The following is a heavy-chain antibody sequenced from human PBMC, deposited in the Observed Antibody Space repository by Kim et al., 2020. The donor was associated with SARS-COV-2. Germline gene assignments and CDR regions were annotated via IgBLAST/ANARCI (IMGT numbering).Heavy chain of an antibody. J-gene: IGHJ5*02. D-gene: IGHD2-2*01. Sequence: GGSLRLSCAASGFTFTGHWMHWVRQAPGQGLVWVADISNDGITTSYADSVEGRFTISRDNAKNTLFLQMNSLRVDDTAFYYCVRDYGEPAAGIQRWFKWFDPWGQGTLVIVSS. V-gene: IGHV3-74*01. CDR1: GFTFTGHW. CDR2: ISNDGITT. CDR3: VRDYGEPAAGIQRWFKWFDP.